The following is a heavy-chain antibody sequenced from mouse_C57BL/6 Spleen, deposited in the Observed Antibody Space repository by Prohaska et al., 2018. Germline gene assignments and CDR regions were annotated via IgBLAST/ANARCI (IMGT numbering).Heavy chain of an antibody. CDR2: INSDGSAI. CDR1: GFTFSGFW. CDR3: MGYNNYWYFGV. Sequence: SCEGSGFTFSGFWMSRVRQTPGKTLEWIGDINSDGSAINYAPSIKDRFTIFRDNDKSTLYLQMINMRSEDTATYCYMGYNNYWYFGVCGTGTTVTVSS. J-gene: IGHJ1*03. V-gene: IGHV11-2*01.